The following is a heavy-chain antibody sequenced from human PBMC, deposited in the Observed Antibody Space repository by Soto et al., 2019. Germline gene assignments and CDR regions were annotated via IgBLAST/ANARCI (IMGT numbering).Heavy chain of an antibody. D-gene: IGHD7-27*01. V-gene: IGHV1-8*01. Sequence: QVQLVQSGAEVKKPGASVKVSCKASGNTFTSYDINWVRQATGQGLEWMGWMNPNSGNTGYAQKFQGRVTMTRNTSISTAYMELSSLRSEDTAVYYCARVDSSTSWGYYGMDVWGQGTTVTVSS. J-gene: IGHJ6*02. CDR2: MNPNSGNT. CDR3: ARVDSSTSWGYYGMDV. CDR1: GNTFTSYD.